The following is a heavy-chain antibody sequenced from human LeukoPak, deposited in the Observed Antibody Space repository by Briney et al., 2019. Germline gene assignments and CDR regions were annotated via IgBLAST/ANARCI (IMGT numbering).Heavy chain of an antibody. CDR2: TYPGDSDT. CDR3: VRQRDDSYDSSGYYGD. Sequence: GESLKISRKGSGYSFTTYWIAWVRQMPGKGLEWMGITYPGDSDTRYSPSFQGQVTISADKSISTAYLRWSSLKASDTAMYYCVRQRDDSYDSSGYYGDWGQGTLVTVSS. CDR1: GYSFTTYW. V-gene: IGHV5-51*01. J-gene: IGHJ4*02. D-gene: IGHD3-22*01.